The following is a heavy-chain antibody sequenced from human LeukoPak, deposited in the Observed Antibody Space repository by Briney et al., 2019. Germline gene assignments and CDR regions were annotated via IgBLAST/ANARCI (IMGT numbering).Heavy chain of an antibody. Sequence: PGGSLRLSCAASGFTFSNYAMSWVRQAPGKGLEWVSGIAAKGDYPVYAGSVKGRFTISRDNSKNTLYLQMNSLRAEDTAVYYCARAGGSPGPYDYWGQGTLDTVSS. V-gene: IGHV3-23*01. J-gene: IGHJ4*02. CDR1: GFTFSNYA. CDR3: ARAGGSPGPYDY. CDR2: IAAKGDYP. D-gene: IGHD1-26*01.